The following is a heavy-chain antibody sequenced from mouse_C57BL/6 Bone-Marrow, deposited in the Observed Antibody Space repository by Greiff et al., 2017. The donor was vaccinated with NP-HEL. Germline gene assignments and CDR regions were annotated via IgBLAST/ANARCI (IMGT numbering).Heavy chain of an antibody. CDR1: GYSFTDYN. CDR3: AREEAYYGSYDY. J-gene: IGHJ2*01. Sequence: VQLQQSGPELVKPGASVKISCKASGYSFTDYNMNWVKQSNGKSLEWIGVINPNYGTTSYNQKFKGQATLHVDQSSRTPYMQLNSLTSEDYAVYYCAREEAYYGSYDYWGQGTTLTVSS. V-gene: IGHV1-39*01. D-gene: IGHD1-1*01. CDR2: INPNYGTT.